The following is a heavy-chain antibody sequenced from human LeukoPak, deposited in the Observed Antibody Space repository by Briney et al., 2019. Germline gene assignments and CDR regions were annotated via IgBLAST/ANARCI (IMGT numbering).Heavy chain of an antibody. CDR2: IYYSGST. J-gene: IGHJ4*02. CDR1: GGSISSYY. CDR3: ARGEEYSSSSNYFDY. D-gene: IGHD6-6*01. V-gene: IGHV4-59*01. Sequence: SETLSLPGTVSGGSISSYYRSWIRQPPGKGLEWIGYIYYSGSTNDNPSLKSRVTISVDTSKNQFSLKLSSVTAADTAVYYCARGEEYSSSSNYFDYWGQGTLVTVSS.